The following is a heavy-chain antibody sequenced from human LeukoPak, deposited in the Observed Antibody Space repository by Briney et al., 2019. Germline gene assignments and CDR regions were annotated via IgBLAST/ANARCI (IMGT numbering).Heavy chain of an antibody. CDR1: GGSISSYY. V-gene: IGHV4-59*01. D-gene: IGHD3-10*01. CDR2: IYYSGST. Sequence: PSETLSLTCTVSGGSISSYYWSWIRQPPGKGLEWIEYIYYSGSTNYNPSLKSRVTISVDTSKNQFSLKLSSVTAADTAVYYCARLGFGELLSAFDIWGQGTMVTVSS. J-gene: IGHJ3*02. CDR3: ARLGFGELLSAFDI.